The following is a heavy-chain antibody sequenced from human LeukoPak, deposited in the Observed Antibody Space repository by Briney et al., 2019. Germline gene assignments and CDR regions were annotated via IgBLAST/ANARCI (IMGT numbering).Heavy chain of an antibody. CDR1: GFTFSTYA. V-gene: IGHV3-23*01. Sequence: GVLRLSCAASGFTFSTYAMSWVRQAAGKGLEWVSAISGSGDSTYYADSVKGRFSLSRDNSKNTLYLLMNSLRAEDTAVYYCAKDPQWELPSPFDHWGQGTLVTVSS. J-gene: IGHJ4*02. D-gene: IGHD1-26*01. CDR2: ISGSGDST. CDR3: AKDPQWELPSPFDH.